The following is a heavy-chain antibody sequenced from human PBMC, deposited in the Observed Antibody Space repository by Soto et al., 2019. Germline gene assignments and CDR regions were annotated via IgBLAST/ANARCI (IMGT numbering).Heavy chain of an antibody. CDR1: GVSISSSRCH. CDR3: ARLNGYCVSTGCHGYYGMDV. CDR2: IKYSGTT. Sequence: PSETLSLTCTVSGVSISSSRCHWGWIRQPPGKGLEWIASIKYSGTTFYNPSLKSRVTLSVDTSKNQFALRLSSVTAADTAVYYCARLNGYCVSTGCHGYYGMDVWGQGTTVTVSS. V-gene: IGHV4-39*01. D-gene: IGHD2-2*03. J-gene: IGHJ6*02.